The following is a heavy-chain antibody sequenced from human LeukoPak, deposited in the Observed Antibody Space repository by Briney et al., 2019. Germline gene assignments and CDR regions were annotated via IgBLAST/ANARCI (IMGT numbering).Heavy chain of an antibody. Sequence: GRSLRLSCTASGFTFGDHAMSWVRQAPGKGLEWVGFIRSKAYGGTTEYAASVKGRFTISRDDSKSIAYLRMNSLKTEDTAVYYYTRGPIQQWLYYGMDVWGQGTTVTVSS. CDR1: GFTFGDHA. D-gene: IGHD5-18*01. CDR3: TRGPIQQWLYYGMDV. J-gene: IGHJ6*02. V-gene: IGHV3-49*04. CDR2: IRSKAYGGTT.